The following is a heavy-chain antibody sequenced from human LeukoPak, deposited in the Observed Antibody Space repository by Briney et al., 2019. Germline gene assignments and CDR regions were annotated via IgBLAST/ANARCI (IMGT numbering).Heavy chain of an antibody. CDR2: IYYSGST. Sequence: PSETLSLTCTVSGGSISSSSYYWGWMRQPPGKGLEGIGSIYYSGSTYYNPSLKGRVTISVDTSKHQFSLKLRSVTAADTAVYYCARHCTQYCGGDCYQTSYFDYWGQGTLVTVSS. V-gene: IGHV4-39*01. D-gene: IGHD2-21*02. J-gene: IGHJ4*02. CDR1: GGSISSSSYY. CDR3: ARHCTQYCGGDCYQTSYFDY.